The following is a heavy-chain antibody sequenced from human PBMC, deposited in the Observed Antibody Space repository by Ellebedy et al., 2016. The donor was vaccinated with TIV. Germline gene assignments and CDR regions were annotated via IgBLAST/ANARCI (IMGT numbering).Heavy chain of an antibody. V-gene: IGHV3-11*06. J-gene: IGHJ4*02. CDR2: LSGTTSYT. D-gene: IGHD2-21*02. CDR3: ARDLGGGDLIDY. Sequence: GGSLRLSCAASGFTFSDYYMSWMRKAPGKGREWVSFLSGTTSYTNYADSVRGRFTISSDKTKNSVYLQMNGLRVEDTAVYYCARDLGGGDLIDYWGQGTLVTVSS. CDR1: GFTFSDYY.